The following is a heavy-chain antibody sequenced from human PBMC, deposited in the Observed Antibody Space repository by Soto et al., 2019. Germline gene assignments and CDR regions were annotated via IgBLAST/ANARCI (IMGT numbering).Heavy chain of an antibody. D-gene: IGHD3-3*01. CDR3: ARGPYSFWSGYYTPLVSNGMDV. J-gene: IGHJ6*02. V-gene: IGHV4-34*01. CDR2: INHSGST. CDR1: GGSFSCYY. Sequence: SETLSLTCAVYGGSFSCYYLSWIRQPPGKGLEWIGEINHSGSTNYNPSLKSRVTISVDTSKNQFSLKLSSVTAADTAVYYCARGPYSFWSGYYTPLVSNGMDVWGQGTTVTVSS.